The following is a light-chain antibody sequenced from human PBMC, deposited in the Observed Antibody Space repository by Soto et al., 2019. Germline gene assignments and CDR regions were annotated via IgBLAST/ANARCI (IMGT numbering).Light chain of an antibody. CDR3: QQYENLVT. CDR2: DAS. J-gene: IGKJ4*01. Sequence: DIQMTQSPPSLSASVGDRVTITCQASHDVGVNLNWYQQKPGRVPELLIFDASKLEAGVPSRFSGAGSGTNFNFTISNLQSDDVGAYYCQQYENLVTFGGGTKVDLK. CDR1: HDVGVN. V-gene: IGKV1-33*01.